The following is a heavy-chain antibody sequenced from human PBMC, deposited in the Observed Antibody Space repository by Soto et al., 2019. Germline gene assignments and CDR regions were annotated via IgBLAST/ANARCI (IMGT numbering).Heavy chain of an antibody. Sequence: SVKVSCKASGGTYNTFAISWVRQAPGQGLEWMGGIIPVLGPAFYAQKFQGRVTITADKSTTTAYLELTSLRSEDTAVYYCVRAAKRYFDYWGQGTLVTVSS. V-gene: IGHV1-69*10. CDR3: VRAAKRYFDY. CDR1: GGTYNTFA. CDR2: IIPVLGPA. J-gene: IGHJ4*02.